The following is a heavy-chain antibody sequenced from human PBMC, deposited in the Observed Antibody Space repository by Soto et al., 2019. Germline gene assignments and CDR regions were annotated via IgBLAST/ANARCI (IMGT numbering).Heavy chain of an antibody. Sequence: SVKVSCKASGGTYNTFAISWVRQAPGQGLEWMGGIIPVLGPAFYAQKFQGRVTITADKSTTTAYLELTSLRSEDTAVYYCVRAAKRYFDYWGQGTLVTVSS. V-gene: IGHV1-69*10. CDR3: VRAAKRYFDY. CDR1: GGTYNTFA. CDR2: IIPVLGPA. J-gene: IGHJ4*02.